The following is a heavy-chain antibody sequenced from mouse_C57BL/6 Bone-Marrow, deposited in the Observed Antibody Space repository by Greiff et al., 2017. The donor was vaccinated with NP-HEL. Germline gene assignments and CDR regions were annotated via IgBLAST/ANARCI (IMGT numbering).Heavy chain of an antibody. D-gene: IGHD2-1*01. J-gene: IGHJ3*01. CDR1: GYTFTSYW. Sequence: VQLQQPGAELVKPGASVKMSCKASGYTFTSYWITWVKQRPGQGLEWIGDIYPGSGSTNYNEKFKSKATLTVVTSSSTAYMQLSSLTSEDSAVYYCAREDLLWFAYWGQGTLVTVSA. CDR3: AREDLLWFAY. V-gene: IGHV1-55*01. CDR2: IYPGSGST.